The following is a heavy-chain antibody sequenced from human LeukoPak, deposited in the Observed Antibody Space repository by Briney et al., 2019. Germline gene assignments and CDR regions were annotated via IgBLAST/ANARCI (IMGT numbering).Heavy chain of an antibody. CDR2: ISGSGGST. V-gene: IGHV3-23*01. Sequence: HPGGSLRLSCAASGFTFSSYGMSWVRQAPGKGLEWVSAISGSGGSTYYADSVKGRFTISRDNSKNTLYLQMNSLRAEDTAVYYCAKDHGYSSGWYPENWYFGLWGRGTLVTVSS. D-gene: IGHD6-19*01. J-gene: IGHJ2*01. CDR1: GFTFSSYG. CDR3: AKDHGYSSGWYPENWYFGL.